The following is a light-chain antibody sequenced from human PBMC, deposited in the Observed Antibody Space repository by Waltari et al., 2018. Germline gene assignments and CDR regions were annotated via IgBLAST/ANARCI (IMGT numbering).Light chain of an antibody. Sequence: QSALTQPASVSGSPGQSIPISCTATSSDIGAYNYVSWYQQHPGQAPKLIIYDVPRRPSGVSDRFSGSKSGNTASLTISALQAEDENNYFCSSYTTGRTVVIFGGGTKLTVL. CDR1: SSDIGAYNY. CDR2: DVP. J-gene: IGLJ2*01. CDR3: SSYTTGRTVVI. V-gene: IGLV2-14*03.